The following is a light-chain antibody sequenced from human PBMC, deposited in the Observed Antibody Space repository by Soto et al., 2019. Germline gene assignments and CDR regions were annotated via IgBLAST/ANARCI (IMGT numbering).Light chain of an antibody. J-gene: IGKJ2*01. Sequence: EIVLTQSPGTLSLSPGERATLSCRASQSVSSSYLAWYQQKPGQAPRLLIYGASSRATGIPDRFSGSGSGTAFTRTISILEPEDFAVYYCQQYGSSPPYTFGQGTKLEIK. CDR3: QQYGSSPPYT. V-gene: IGKV3-20*01. CDR2: GAS. CDR1: QSVSSSY.